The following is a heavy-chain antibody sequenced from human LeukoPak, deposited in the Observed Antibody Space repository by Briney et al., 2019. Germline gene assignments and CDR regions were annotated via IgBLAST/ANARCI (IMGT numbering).Heavy chain of an antibody. CDR1: GYTFTSYG. D-gene: IGHD2-15*01. J-gene: IGHJ4*02. Sequence: ASVNASCKASGYTFTSYGISWVRQAPGQGLEWMGWISAYNGNTNYAQKLQGRVTVTTDTSTSTAYMELRSLRSDDTAVYYCARVVVVAASDYWGRGTLVTVSS. CDR3: ARVVVVAASDY. V-gene: IGHV1-18*01. CDR2: ISAYNGNT.